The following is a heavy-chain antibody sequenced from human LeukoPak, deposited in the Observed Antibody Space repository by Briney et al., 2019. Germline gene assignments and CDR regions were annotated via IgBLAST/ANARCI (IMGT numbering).Heavy chain of an antibody. J-gene: IGHJ6*03. V-gene: IGHV4-34*01. CDR1: GGSFSGYY. CDR2: INHSGST. Sequence: PSETLSLTCAVYGGSFSGYYWSWIRQPPGKGLEWIGEINHSGSTNYNPSLKSRVTISVDTSKNQFSLKLSSVTAADTAVYYCARLARGSGYYYYYYYMDVWGKGTTVTISS. D-gene: IGHD3-10*01. CDR3: ARLARGSGYYYYYYYMDV.